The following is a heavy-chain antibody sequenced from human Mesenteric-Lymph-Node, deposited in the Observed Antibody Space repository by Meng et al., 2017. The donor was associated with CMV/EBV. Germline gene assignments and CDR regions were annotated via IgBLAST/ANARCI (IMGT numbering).Heavy chain of an antibody. V-gene: IGHV3-53*01. CDR2: IYSGGST. D-gene: IGHD1-20*01. J-gene: IGHJ4*02. Sequence: GESLKISCAASGFTVSSNYMSWVRQAPGKGLEWVSVIYSGGSTYYADSVKGRFTISRDNSKNTLYLQMNSLRAEDTAVYYCARDLVTGPGDYWGQGTLVTVSS. CDR1: GFTVSSNY. CDR3: ARDLVTGPGDY.